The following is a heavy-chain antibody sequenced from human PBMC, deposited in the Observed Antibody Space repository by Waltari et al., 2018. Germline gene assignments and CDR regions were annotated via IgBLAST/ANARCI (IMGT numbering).Heavy chain of an antibody. CDR2: IVPIPRLP. CDR1: GDTSNTYT. V-gene: IGHV1-69*16. CDR3: ARELDRSFYYYMDV. J-gene: IGHJ6*03. Sequence: QVQLVQSGAEVKKPGSSVKVSCKASGDTSNTYTTTWVRQAPGRGLEWMGGIVPIPRLPKYAEKFQDRVTITADESTGTSYMELSSLRSEDTAVYYCARELDRSFYYYMDVWGKGTTVTVSS. D-gene: IGHD3-16*02.